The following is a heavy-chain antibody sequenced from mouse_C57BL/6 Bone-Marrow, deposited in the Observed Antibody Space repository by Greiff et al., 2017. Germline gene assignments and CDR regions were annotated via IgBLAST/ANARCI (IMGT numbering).Heavy chain of an antibody. CDR3: ARDYYGSSFDY. D-gene: IGHD1-1*01. CDR1: GYSFTSYY. V-gene: IGHV1-66*01. Sequence: VQLQQSGPELVKPGASVKISCKASGYSFTSYYIHWVKQRPGQGLEWIGWIYPGSGNTKYNEKFKGKATLTADKSSSTAYMQLSSLTSEDSAVYFCARDYYGSSFDYWGQGTTLTVSS. J-gene: IGHJ2*01. CDR2: IYPGSGNT.